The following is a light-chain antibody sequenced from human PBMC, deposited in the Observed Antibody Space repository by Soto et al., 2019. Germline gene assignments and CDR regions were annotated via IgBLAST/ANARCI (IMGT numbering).Light chain of an antibody. J-gene: IGLJ1*01. CDR2: EVS. V-gene: IGLV2-14*01. Sequence: QSALTRPASVSGSPGQSITISCTGTSSDVGGYNYVSWYQQHPGKAPKLIIYEVSNRPSEISNRFSGSKSGNTASLTISGLQAEDEADYFCSASTSGSNYVFGNGTKVTVL. CDR3: SASTSGSNYV. CDR1: SSDVGGYNY.